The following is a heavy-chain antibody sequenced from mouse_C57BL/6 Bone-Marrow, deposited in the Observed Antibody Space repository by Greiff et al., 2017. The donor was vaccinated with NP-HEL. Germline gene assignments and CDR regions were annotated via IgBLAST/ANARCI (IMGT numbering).Heavy chain of an antibody. CDR2: ISDGGSYT. Sequence: EVKLVESGGGLVKPGGSLKLSCAASGFTFSSYAMSWVRQTPEKRLEWVATISDGGSYTYYPDNVKGRFTISRDNAKNHLYLQMSHLKSEDTAMYYCARAYYYGSSYTFDYWGQGTTLTVSS. D-gene: IGHD1-1*01. J-gene: IGHJ2*01. V-gene: IGHV5-4*03. CDR1: GFTFSSYA. CDR3: ARAYYYGSSYTFDY.